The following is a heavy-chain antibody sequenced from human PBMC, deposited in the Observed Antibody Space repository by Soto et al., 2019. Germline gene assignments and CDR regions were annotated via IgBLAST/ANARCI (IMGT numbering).Heavy chain of an antibody. V-gene: IGHV3-23*01. CDR1: LFTFTAYA. D-gene: IGHD2-2*01. J-gene: IGHJ5*02. Sequence: GGCLRLSCAASLFTFTAYAMSCVRQAPGKELKWVTAISGSSGSTYYADTVKGRVTISRDNTKNTMYLQMNSLRAEATTVNYITKYHRFRGCSSTCCNRCNWFDPWGQGTLVTVSS. CDR2: ISGSSGST. CDR3: TKYHRFRGCSSTCCNRCNWFDP.